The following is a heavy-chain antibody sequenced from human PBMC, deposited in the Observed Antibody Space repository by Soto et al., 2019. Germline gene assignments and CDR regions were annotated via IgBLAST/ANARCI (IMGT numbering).Heavy chain of an antibody. Sequence: GGSLRVWWAASGVTCSTYSRNWVRQAPGKGLEWVSSISSSSTIYYADSVKGRFTISRDNVQNSLYLQMHSLRAEDTAVYYYDSSGYYDWFDPWGQGTLVTVSS. D-gene: IGHD3-22*01. CDR1: GVTCSTYS. CDR2: ISSSSTI. J-gene: IGHJ5*02. V-gene: IGHV3-48*01. CDR3: DSSGYYDWFDP.